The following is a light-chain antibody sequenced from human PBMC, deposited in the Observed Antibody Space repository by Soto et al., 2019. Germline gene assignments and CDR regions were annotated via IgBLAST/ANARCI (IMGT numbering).Light chain of an antibody. CDR1: QNIASW. V-gene: IGKV1-5*01. CDR3: QQYNSYSAT. Sequence: DIQMTQSPSTLSASVGDSVTITCRASQNIASWLAWYQQTPGKAPKLLIYGASTSESWVPSRFSGSGSGTEFTLTIRSLQPGDFATYYCQQYNSYSATFGQGTRLEIK. J-gene: IGKJ5*01. CDR2: GAS.